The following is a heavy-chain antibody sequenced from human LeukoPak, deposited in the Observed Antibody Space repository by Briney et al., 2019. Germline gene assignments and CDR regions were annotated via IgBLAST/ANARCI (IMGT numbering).Heavy chain of an antibody. CDR3: ARSGIVGATVFGAFDI. V-gene: IGHV3-66*02. CDR1: GFTVSSNY. CDR2: IYSGGST. J-gene: IGHJ3*02. D-gene: IGHD1-26*01. Sequence: GGSLRLSCAASGFTVSSNYMSWVRQAPGKGLEWVSVIYSGGSTYYAESVKGRFTISRDNSKNTLYLQMNSLRAEDTAVYYCARSGIVGATVFGAFDIWGQGTMVTVSS.